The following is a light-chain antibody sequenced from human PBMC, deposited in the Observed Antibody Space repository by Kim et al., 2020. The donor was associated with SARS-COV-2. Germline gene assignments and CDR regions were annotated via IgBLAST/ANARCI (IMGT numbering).Light chain of an antibody. Sequence: LSLSPGERATLSRRARQGVSSYLAWYQQKPGQAPRLLIYDASNRATGIPARFSGSGSGTDFTLTISSLEPEDFAVYYCQQRSNWPTFGQGTKLEI. V-gene: IGKV3-11*01. CDR3: QQRSNWPT. CDR1: QGVSSY. J-gene: IGKJ2*01. CDR2: DAS.